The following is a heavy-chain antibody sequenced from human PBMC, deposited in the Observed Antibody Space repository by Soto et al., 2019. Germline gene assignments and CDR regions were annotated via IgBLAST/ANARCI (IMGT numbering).Heavy chain of an antibody. Sequence: QVQLVQSGAEVKKTGASVKVSCKASDYTFTSYGISWVRQAPGQGIEWMGWISAYNGNTKYAQKFQGRVTMTTDTSTSTAYMELRSLRSDDKAVDYCARDQAEAVIDYWGQGTLVTVSS. V-gene: IGHV1-18*01. CDR1: DYTFTSYG. CDR3: ARDQAEAVIDY. CDR2: ISAYNGNT. D-gene: IGHD6-19*01. J-gene: IGHJ4*02.